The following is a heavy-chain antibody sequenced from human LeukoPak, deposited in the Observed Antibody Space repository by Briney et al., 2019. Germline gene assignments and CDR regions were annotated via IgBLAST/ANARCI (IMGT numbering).Heavy chain of an antibody. CDR1: GGSFSGYY. Sequence: SETLSLTCAVYGGSFSGYYWSWIRQPPGKGLEWIGEINHSGSTNYNPSLKSRVIISVDTSKNQFSLKLSSVTAADTAVYYCARGGAAGYYYYYGMDVWGQGTTVTVSS. CDR2: INHSGST. V-gene: IGHV4-34*01. J-gene: IGHJ6*02. CDR3: ARGGAAGYYYYYGMDV. D-gene: IGHD6-13*01.